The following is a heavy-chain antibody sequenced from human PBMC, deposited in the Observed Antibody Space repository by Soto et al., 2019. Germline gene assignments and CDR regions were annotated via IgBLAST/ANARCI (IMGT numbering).Heavy chain of an antibody. D-gene: IGHD1-1*01. CDR3: TRDDHNYAIDV. J-gene: IGHJ6*02. CDR2: IRARVNSYAT. Sequence: EVQLVESGGGLVQPGGSLKLSCVVSGFTFSDFAINWVRQASGKGLEWVGHIRARVNSYATTYAASVKGRFTISRDAAKNTAYLQMNSLKTEDTAIYYCTRDDHNYAIDVWGQGTTVSVSS. CDR1: GFTFSDFA. V-gene: IGHV3-73*02.